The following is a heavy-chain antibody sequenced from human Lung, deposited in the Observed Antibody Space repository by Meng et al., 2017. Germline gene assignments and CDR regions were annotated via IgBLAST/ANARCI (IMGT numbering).Heavy chain of an antibody. CDR3: ARDEDISAAGKLFGDY. V-gene: IGHV1-2*06. CDR2: IDPKTGDT. CDR1: GYNFPDYY. J-gene: IGHJ4*01. Sequence: QVQLVQSGAGVKKPGASVKVSCKASGYNFPDYYIHWVRRAPGQGLEWMGRIDPKTGDTHYALKFQGRVTMTGDTSISTAYMELSGLRSDDTAMYYCARDEDISAAGKLFGDYWGHGTLVTVSS. D-gene: IGHD6-13*01.